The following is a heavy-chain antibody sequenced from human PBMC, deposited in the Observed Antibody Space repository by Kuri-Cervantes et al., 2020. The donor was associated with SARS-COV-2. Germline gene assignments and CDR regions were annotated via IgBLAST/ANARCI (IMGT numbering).Heavy chain of an antibody. V-gene: IGHV4-39*01. J-gene: IGHJ6*03. CDR3: ARHVNDFWSGYYYYYYMDV. CDR1: GGSISSGDYY. CDR2: IYYSGST. Sequence: ESLKISCTVSGGSISSGDYYWSWIRQPPGKGLEWIGSIYYSGSTYYNPSLKSRVTISVDTSKNQFSLKLSSVTAADTAVYYCARHVNDFWSGYYYYYYMDVWGNGTTVTVSS. D-gene: IGHD3-3*01.